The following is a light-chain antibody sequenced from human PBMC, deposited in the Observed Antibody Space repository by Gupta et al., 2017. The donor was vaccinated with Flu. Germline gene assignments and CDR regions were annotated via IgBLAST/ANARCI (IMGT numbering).Light chain of an antibody. CDR1: QSVSSN. CDR3: QQYNNWPPLT. J-gene: IGKJ4*01. CDR2: GAS. Sequence: EIVMTQSPATLSVSPGERATLSCMASQSVSSNLAWYQQKPGQAPRLLIYGASTRATGIPARFSGSGSGTEFTLTISSLQPEDFAVYYCQQYNNWPPLTFGGGTKVEIK. V-gene: IGKV3-15*01.